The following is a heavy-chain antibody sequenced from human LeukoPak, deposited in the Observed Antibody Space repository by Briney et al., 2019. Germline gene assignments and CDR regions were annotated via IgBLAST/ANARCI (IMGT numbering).Heavy chain of an antibody. D-gene: IGHD3-22*01. CDR2: IIPIFGTA. CDR1: GGTFSSYA. Sequence: SVKVSCKASGGTFSSYAISWVRQAPGQGLEWMGGIIPIFGTANYAQKFQGRVTITTDESTSTAYMELSSLRSEDTAVYYCARVILESSSGYRGYAFDIWGQGTMVTVSS. CDR3: ARVILESSSGYRGYAFDI. J-gene: IGHJ3*02. V-gene: IGHV1-69*05.